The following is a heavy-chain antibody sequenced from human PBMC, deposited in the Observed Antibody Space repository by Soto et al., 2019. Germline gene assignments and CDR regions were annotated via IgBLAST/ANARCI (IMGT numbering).Heavy chain of an antibody. CDR2: IYHSGST. V-gene: IGHV4-30-2*01. Sequence: QLQLQESGSGLVKPSQTLSLTCAVSGGSISSGGYSWSWIRQPPGKGLEWIGYIYHSGSTYYNPSLKSRVTISVARSKNQFSLKLSSVTAADTAVYYCARAEEYSYVGGFDPWGQGTLVTVSS. D-gene: IGHD3-10*02. CDR1: GGSISSGGYS. CDR3: ARAEEYSYVGGFDP. J-gene: IGHJ5*02.